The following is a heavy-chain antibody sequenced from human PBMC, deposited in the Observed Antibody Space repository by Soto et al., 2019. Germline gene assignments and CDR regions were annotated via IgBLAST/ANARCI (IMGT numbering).Heavy chain of an antibody. CDR3: ANSRRGLEVDY. Sequence: EVQLVESGGGLIQPGGSLRLSCAASGFTVSSSSYMRWVRQAPGKGLECVSVIYDVGTYYADSVKGRFTISRDNSKNMLFLQMNSLRVEDTAVYYCANSRRGLEVDYWGQGTLVTVSS. J-gene: IGHJ4*02. V-gene: IGHV3-53*01. CDR2: IYDVGT. D-gene: IGHD1-1*01. CDR1: GFTVSSSSY.